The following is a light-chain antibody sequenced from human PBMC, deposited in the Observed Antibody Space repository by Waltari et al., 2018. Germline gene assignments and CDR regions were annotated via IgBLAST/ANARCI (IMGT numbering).Light chain of an antibody. J-gene: IGKJ2*03. V-gene: IGKV1-39*01. CDR3: HQSYSSHS. Sequence: DIRMTQSPSSLSASVGDRVSITCRASQSINNYLNWYQQKPGTAPKLLIYAASRLESGVPSRFSGSVSGTDYTLTISGLQPEDFATYYCHQSYSSHSFGQGTKLGVK. CDR1: QSINNY. CDR2: AAS.